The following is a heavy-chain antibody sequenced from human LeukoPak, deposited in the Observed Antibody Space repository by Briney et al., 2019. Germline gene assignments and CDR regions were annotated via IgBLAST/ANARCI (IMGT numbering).Heavy chain of an antibody. CDR3: ARRDGSANYYYDY. Sequence: GESLKISCKGSGYSFARYWIGWVRQMPGKGLEWMGIIYPGDSDTRCSPSFQGQVTISADKSINTAYLQWSSLKASDTAMYYCARRDGSANYYYDYWGQGTLVTVSS. CDR1: GYSFARYW. CDR2: IYPGDSDT. J-gene: IGHJ4*02. D-gene: IGHD3-10*01. V-gene: IGHV5-51*01.